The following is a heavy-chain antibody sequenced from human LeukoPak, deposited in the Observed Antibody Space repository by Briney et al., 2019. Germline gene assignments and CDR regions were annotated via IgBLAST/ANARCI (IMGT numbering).Heavy chain of an antibody. CDR3: ARGEDPYCGGDCYKRAFDY. CDR1: GFTFSNAW. J-gene: IGHJ4*02. Sequence: GGSLRLSCAASGFTFSNAWMSWVRQAPGKGLEWVGRINSDGSSTSYADSVKGRFTISRDNAKNTLYLQMNSLRAEDTAVYYCARGEDPYCGGDCYKRAFDYWGQGTLVTVSS. CDR2: INSDGSST. V-gene: IGHV3-74*01. D-gene: IGHD2-21*02.